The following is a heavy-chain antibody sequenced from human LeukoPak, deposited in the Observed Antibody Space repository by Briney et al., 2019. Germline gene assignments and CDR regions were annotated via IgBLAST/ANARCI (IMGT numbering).Heavy chain of an antibody. CDR2: INHSGST. CDR1: GGSFSGYY. Sequence: SETLSLTCAVYGGSFSGYYWSWIRRPPGKGLEWIGEINHSGSTNYNPSLKSRVTILVDRSKNQFSLKLSSVTAADTAVYYCARVSVVLASNWFDPWGQGTLVTVSS. V-gene: IGHV4-34*01. D-gene: IGHD2-2*01. J-gene: IGHJ5*02. CDR3: ARVSVVLASNWFDP.